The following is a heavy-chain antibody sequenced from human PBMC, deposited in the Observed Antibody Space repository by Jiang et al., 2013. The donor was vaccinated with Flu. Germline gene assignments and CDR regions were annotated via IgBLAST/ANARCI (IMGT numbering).Heavy chain of an antibody. J-gene: IGHJ6*02. D-gene: IGHD3-9*01. CDR2: IIPILGIA. V-gene: IGHV1-69*02. CDR1: GGTFSSYT. CDR3: ARAPHYYDILTGPLSLLDYYYYGMDV. Sequence: GAEVKKPGSSVKVSCKASGGTFSSYTISWVRQAPGQGLEWMGRIIPILGIANYAQKFQGRVTITADKSTSTAYMELSSLRSEDTAVYYCARAPHYYDILTGPLSLLDYYYYGMDVWGQGTTVTVSS.